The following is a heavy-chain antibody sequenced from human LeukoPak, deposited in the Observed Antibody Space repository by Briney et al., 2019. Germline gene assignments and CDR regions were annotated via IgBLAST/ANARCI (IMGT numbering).Heavy chain of an antibody. CDR3: AFLTTSDY. J-gene: IGHJ4*02. V-gene: IGHV3-30*02. CDR1: GFTISSYG. D-gene: IGHD1-14*01. Sequence: GESLRLSCAASGFTISSYGMHWVRQAPGKGLEWVGFIRYNGSNKYYADSVKGRFTISRDNSKNTLYLQMNSLRAEDTAVYYCAFLTTSDYWGQGTLVTVSS. CDR2: IRYNGSNK.